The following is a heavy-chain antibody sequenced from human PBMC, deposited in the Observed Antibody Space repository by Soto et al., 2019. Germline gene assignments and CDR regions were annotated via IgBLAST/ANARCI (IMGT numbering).Heavy chain of an antibody. J-gene: IGHJ4*02. CDR1: GFTFTNYW. V-gene: IGHV3-74*01. CDR2: IDAVGTST. Sequence: EVQLVQSGGATVQPGGSLRLSGAASGFTFTNYWMHWFRQVPGKWLVWVSRIDAVGTSTIYSDSVRARFTISRAIDENTLELQVDSLSAEETAVYDCTTAFDYSGQGALVIGSS. CDR3: TTAFDY.